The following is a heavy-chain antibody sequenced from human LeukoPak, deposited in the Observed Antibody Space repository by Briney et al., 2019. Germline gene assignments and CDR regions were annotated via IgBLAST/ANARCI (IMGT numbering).Heavy chain of an antibody. CDR3: ARGRLDHACDI. CDR1: GFTFTDYW. D-gene: IGHD6-25*01. CDR2: VDNDGTKT. Sequence: GVSLRLSCAASGFTFTDYWMHWVRQAPGKGLVWVSRVDNDGTKTIYADSVQGRFTISRDNAKNPLYLQINSLSDEDKAIYYCARGRLDHACDIRGQGTMVTVSS. V-gene: IGHV3-74*01. J-gene: IGHJ3*02.